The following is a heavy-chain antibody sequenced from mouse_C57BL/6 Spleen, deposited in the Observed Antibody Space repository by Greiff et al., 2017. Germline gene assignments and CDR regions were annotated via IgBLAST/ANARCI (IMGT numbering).Heavy chain of an antibody. CDR3: AIPIEFITAAVFDY. J-gene: IGHJ2*01. D-gene: IGHD1-1*01. Sequence: QVQLQQPGAELVKPGASVKVSCKASGYTFTSYWMHWVKQRPGQGLEWIGRIHPSDSDTNYNQKFKGKATLTVVKSSSTAYMQLSSLTSEDSAVYYCAIPIEFITAAVFDYWGQGSTRAVAS. V-gene: IGHV1-74*01. CDR2: IHPSDSDT. CDR1: GYTFTSYW.